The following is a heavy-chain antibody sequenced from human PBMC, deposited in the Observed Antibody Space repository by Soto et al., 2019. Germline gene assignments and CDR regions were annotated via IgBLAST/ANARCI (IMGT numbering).Heavy chain of an antibody. CDR3: ARRDRSGFSYWLDT. Sequence: QVQLQESGPGLVKPSQTLSLTCTVSGGSISSGDYYWSWIRQHPGKGLEWIGTIYFSGTTYYNPYLKSRVTISVATSKSQFSLKLSSVTAADTAVYYCARRDRSGFSYWLDTWGQGTLFTVPS. CDR1: GGSISSGDYY. D-gene: IGHD3-22*01. V-gene: IGHV4-31*03. J-gene: IGHJ5*02. CDR2: IYFSGTT.